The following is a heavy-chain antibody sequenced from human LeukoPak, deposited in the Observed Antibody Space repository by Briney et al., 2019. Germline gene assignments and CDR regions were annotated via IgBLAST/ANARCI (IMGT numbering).Heavy chain of an antibody. Sequence: SETLSLTCTVSGGSISSYYWSWIRQPAGKGLEWVGRIEASGNALSNPSLKSRVTLSRDMSRNQLSLKLTSVTAADTAVYYCAGAVIRRAVIDSWGQGALVTVSS. D-gene: IGHD3-10*01. CDR2: IEASGNA. J-gene: IGHJ4*02. CDR3: AGAVIRRAVIDS. CDR1: GGSISSYY. V-gene: IGHV4-4*07.